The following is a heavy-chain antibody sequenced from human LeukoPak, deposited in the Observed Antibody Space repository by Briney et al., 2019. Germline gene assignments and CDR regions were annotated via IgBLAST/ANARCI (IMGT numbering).Heavy chain of an antibody. CDR3: ARHGYYGSGSYSAFDI. Sequence: PSETLSLTCTVSGGSISIYYWSWTRQPPGKGLEWIGYIYYSGTTNYNPSLKSRVTISVDTSKNQFSLKLSSVTATDTAMYYCARHGYYGSGSYSAFDIWGQGTMVTVSS. V-gene: IGHV4-59*08. D-gene: IGHD3-10*01. CDR2: IYYSGTT. CDR1: GGSISIYY. J-gene: IGHJ3*02.